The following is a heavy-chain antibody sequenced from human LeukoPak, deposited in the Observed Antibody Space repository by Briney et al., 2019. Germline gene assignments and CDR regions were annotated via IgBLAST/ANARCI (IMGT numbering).Heavy chain of an antibody. V-gene: IGHV4-59*08. Sequence: PSETLSLTCTVSGGSISSYYWSWIRQPPGKGLEWIGYIYYSGSTYYNPSLKSRVTISVDTSKNQFSLKLSSVTAADTAVYYCARVGYCSSTSCYDYWGQGTLVTVSS. J-gene: IGHJ4*02. CDR3: ARVGYCSSTSCYDY. CDR1: GGSISSYY. D-gene: IGHD2-2*01. CDR2: IYYSGST.